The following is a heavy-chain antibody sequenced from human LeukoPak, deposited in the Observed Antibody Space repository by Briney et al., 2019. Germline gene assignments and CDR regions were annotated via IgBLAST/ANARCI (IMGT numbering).Heavy chain of an antibody. V-gene: IGHV1-8*03. CDR2: MNPNSGNT. CDR3: ARAYYDSSGTRDDY. Sequence: GASVKVSCKASGYTFTSYDINWVRQATGQGLEWMGWMNPNSGNTGYAQKFQGRVTITRNTSISTAYMELSSLRSEDTAVYYCARAYYDSSGTRDDYWGQGTLVTVSS. J-gene: IGHJ4*02. CDR1: GYTFTSYD. D-gene: IGHD3-22*01.